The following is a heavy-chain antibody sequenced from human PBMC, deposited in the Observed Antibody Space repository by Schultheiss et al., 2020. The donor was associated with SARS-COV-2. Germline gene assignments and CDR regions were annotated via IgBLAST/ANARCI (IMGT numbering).Heavy chain of an antibody. CDR1: GGSISSGGYY. CDR3: ARGQWLAWYFDL. CDR2: IYYSGST. D-gene: IGHD6-19*01. Sequence: SETLSLTCTVSGGSISSGGYYWSWVRQPPGKGLEWIGYIYYSGSTNYNPSLKSRVTISVDTSKNQFSLKLSSVTAADTAVYYCARGQWLAWYFDLWGRGTVVTVSS. J-gene: IGHJ2*01. V-gene: IGHV4-61*08.